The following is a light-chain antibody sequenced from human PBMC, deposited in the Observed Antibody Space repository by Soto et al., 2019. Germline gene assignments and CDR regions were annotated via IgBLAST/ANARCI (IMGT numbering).Light chain of an antibody. CDR3: QQYNDFSGT. CDR1: QSISTW. CDR2: DAS. Sequence: DIQMTQSPSTLSASVGDRVTITCRARQSISTWLAWYQQKPGKAPKLLIHDASSLETGVPSRFSATGSGTEFPLTITSLQPDDFATYYCQQYNDFSGTFGQGTKVEVK. V-gene: IGKV1-5*01. J-gene: IGKJ1*01.